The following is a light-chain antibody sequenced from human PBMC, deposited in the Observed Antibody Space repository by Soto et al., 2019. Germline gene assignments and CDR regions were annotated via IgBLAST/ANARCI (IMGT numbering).Light chain of an antibody. Sequence: DILLTQSPSSLSASLGDRATLSCRASQGVSNTLAWYQQKQGQGPALLIYAASTWQSGVPSRFSGSGSGTDFTLTISSLEPEDVATYYCQKYNSAPVTFGPGTKVDIK. CDR1: QGVSNT. J-gene: IGKJ3*01. V-gene: IGKV1-27*01. CDR3: QKYNSAPVT. CDR2: AAS.